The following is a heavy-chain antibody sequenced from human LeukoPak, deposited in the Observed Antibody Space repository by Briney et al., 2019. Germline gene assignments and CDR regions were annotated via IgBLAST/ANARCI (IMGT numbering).Heavy chain of an antibody. CDR3: ARGGGYYDSSGYLDYFDY. CDR1: GFTFSSYE. CDR2: ISSSGSTI. J-gene: IGHJ4*02. V-gene: IGHV3-48*03. Sequence: HPGGSLRLSCAASGFTFSSYELNWVRKAPGQGLERVSYISSSGSTIYYADPVQGRFPILRDNAKNSLYLQMNSLRAEDTAVYYCARGGGYYDSSGYLDYFDYWGQGTLVTVSS. D-gene: IGHD3-22*01.